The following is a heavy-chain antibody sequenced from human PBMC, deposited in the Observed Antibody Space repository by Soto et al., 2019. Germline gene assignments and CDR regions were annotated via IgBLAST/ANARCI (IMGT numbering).Heavy chain of an antibody. D-gene: IGHD2-2*01. Sequence: SETLCLTCAGSGGSISSSNWRGWVRQPPGKGLEWIGEIYHSGSTNYNPSLKSRVTISVDKSKNQFSLKLSSVTAADTAVYYCGGVLVPAALGYYYGMDVWGQGTTVT. CDR3: GGVLVPAALGYYYGMDV. CDR1: GGSISSSNW. V-gene: IGHV4-4*02. CDR2: IYHSGST. J-gene: IGHJ6*02.